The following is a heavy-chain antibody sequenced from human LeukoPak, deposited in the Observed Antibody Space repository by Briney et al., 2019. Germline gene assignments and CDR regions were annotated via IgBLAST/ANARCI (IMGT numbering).Heavy chain of an antibody. CDR3: ANSPRPYFDY. CDR2: ISYDGSNK. J-gene: IGHJ4*02. CDR1: GFTFSSYG. V-gene: IGHV3-30*18. Sequence: GRSLRLSCAASGFTFSSYGMHWVRQAPGKGLEWVAVISYDGSNKYYADSVKGRFTISRDNSKNTLYLQKNSLRAEDTAVYYCANSPRPYFDYWGQGTLVTVSS.